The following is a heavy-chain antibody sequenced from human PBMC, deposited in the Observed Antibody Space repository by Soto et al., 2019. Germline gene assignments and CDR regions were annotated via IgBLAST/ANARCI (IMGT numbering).Heavy chain of an antibody. J-gene: IGHJ5*02. D-gene: IGHD3-3*01. CDR2: INAGNGNT. Sequence: WASVKVSCKASGYTFTSYATHWVRQAPGQRLEWMGWINAGNGNTKYSQKFQGRVTITRDTSASTAYMELSSLRSEDTAVYYCARAQSARITIFGVATDWFDPWGQGTLVTVSS. CDR3: ARAQSARITIFGVATDWFDP. V-gene: IGHV1-3*01. CDR1: GYTFTSYA.